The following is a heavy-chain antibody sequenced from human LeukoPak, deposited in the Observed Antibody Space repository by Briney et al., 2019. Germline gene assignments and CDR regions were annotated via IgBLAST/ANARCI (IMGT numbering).Heavy chain of an antibody. Sequence: GGSLRLSCAASGFTFSRYGMHWVRQAPGKGLEWVAFIRYDGRNKYYADSVKGRFTISRDNAKNSLYLQMNSLRAEDTAVYYCARDLGQYYDTSDNWFDPWGQGTLVTVSS. V-gene: IGHV3-30*02. D-gene: IGHD3-22*01. J-gene: IGHJ5*02. CDR2: IRYDGRNK. CDR3: ARDLGQYYDTSDNWFDP. CDR1: GFTFSRYG.